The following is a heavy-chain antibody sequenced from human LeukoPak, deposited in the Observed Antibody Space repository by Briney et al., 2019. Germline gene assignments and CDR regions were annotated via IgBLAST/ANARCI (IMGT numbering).Heavy chain of an antibody. Sequence: ASVKVSCKASGYTFTSYGISWVRQAPGQGLEWMGIINPSGGSTSYAQKFQGRVTMTRDTSTSTIYMELSSLRSEDTAVYYCARGPTNHFDYWGQGTLVTVSS. V-gene: IGHV1-46*01. D-gene: IGHD1-14*01. CDR3: ARGPTNHFDY. J-gene: IGHJ4*02. CDR1: GYTFTSYG. CDR2: INPSGGST.